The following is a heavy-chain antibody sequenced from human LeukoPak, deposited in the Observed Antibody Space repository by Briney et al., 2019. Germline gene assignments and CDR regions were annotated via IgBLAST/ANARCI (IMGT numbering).Heavy chain of an antibody. J-gene: IGHJ4*02. CDR2: ISYDGSNK. CDR1: GFTFSSYA. CDR3: ARDRWDY. V-gene: IGHV3-30-3*01. D-gene: IGHD4-23*01. Sequence: PGGSLRLSCAASGFTFSSYAMHWVRQAPGKGLEWVAVISYDGSNKYYADPVKGRFTISRDNSKNTLYLQMNSLRAEDTAVYYCARDRWDYWGQGTLVTVSS.